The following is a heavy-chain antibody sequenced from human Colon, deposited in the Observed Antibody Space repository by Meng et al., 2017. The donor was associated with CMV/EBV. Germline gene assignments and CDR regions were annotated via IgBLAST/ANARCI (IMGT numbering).Heavy chain of an antibody. Sequence: CKASGGTFSSYAISWVRQAPGQGLEWMGGIIPIFGTANYAQKFQGRVTITTDESTSTAYMELSSLRSEDTAVYYCARSPVGATTLIDYWGQGTLVTVSS. D-gene: IGHD1-26*01. CDR1: GGTFSSYA. CDR3: ARSPVGATTLIDY. CDR2: IIPIFGTA. J-gene: IGHJ4*02. V-gene: IGHV1-69*05.